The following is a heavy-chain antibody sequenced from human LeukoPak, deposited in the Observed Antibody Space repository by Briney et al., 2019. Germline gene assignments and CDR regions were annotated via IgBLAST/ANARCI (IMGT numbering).Heavy chain of an antibody. CDR1: GYPFTGYF. D-gene: IGHD3-22*01. CDR3: ARANYYDSIGDAFDI. J-gene: IGHJ3*02. Sequence: ASVKVSCKASGYPFTGYFIHWVRQAPGLGLEWMGWINPNSDGTNYAQKFQGWVTMTRDTSINTAYMELSSLKSDDTAVYYCARANYYDSIGDAFDIWGQGTMVTVSS. V-gene: IGHV1-2*04. CDR2: INPNSDGT.